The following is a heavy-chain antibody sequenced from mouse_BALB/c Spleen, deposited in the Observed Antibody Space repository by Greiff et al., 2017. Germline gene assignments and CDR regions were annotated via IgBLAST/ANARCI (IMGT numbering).Heavy chain of an antibody. Sequence: EVNVVESGGGLVKPGGSLKLSCAASGFTFSSYTMSWVRQTPEKRLEWVATISSGGSYTYYPDSVKGRFTISRDNAKNTLYLQMSSLKSEDTAMYYCTRVGITTGNDAMDYWGQGTSGTVSS. CDR2: ISSGGSYT. CDR3: TRVGITTGNDAMDY. V-gene: IGHV5-6-4*01. D-gene: IGHD2-4*01. CDR1: GFTFSSYT. J-gene: IGHJ4*01.